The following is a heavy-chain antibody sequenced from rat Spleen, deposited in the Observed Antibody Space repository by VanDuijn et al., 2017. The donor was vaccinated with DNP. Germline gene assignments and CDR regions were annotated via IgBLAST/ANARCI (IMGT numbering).Heavy chain of an antibody. V-gene: IGHV5-25*01. Sequence: EVQLVESGGGLVQPGRSLKLSCAASGFTFSNSYMAWVRQAPTRGLEWVASISTDGGNTYYRDSVKGRFTISRDNARSTLYLQMNSLRSEDMATYYCARWYNSGYYFDYWGQGVMVTVSS. CDR2: ISTDGGNT. CDR3: ARWYNSGYYFDY. CDR1: GFTFSNSY. D-gene: IGHD4-3*01. J-gene: IGHJ2*01.